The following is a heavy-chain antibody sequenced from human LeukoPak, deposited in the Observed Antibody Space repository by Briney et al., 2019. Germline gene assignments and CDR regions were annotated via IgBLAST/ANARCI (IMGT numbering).Heavy chain of an antibody. CDR3: ARRPTGRNYYFDY. CDR1: GYSFTTYW. Sequence: GESLKISCKVSGYSFTTYWIGWVRQMPGKGLEWMGIIYPGDSDTRYSPSFQGQVTISVDKSISTAYLQWTSLKASDTAMYYCARRPTGRNYYFDYWGQGALVTVSS. D-gene: IGHD1-1*01. CDR2: IYPGDSDT. V-gene: IGHV5-51*01. J-gene: IGHJ4*02.